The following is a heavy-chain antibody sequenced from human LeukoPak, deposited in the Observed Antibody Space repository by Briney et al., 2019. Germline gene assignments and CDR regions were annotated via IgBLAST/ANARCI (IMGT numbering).Heavy chain of an antibody. J-gene: IGHJ3*02. D-gene: IGHD3-3*01. Sequence: SETLSLPCTVSGGSMRDSYWYWVRHSAGTGIQWIGRIHGIGKTNYNPSLKSRVIMSMDTSKNQFSLTLSAVTAADTATYYCARIFDRDIGGQGTLVTVS. CDR2: IHGIGKT. V-gene: IGHV4-4*07. CDR3: ARIFDRDI. CDR1: GGSMRDSY.